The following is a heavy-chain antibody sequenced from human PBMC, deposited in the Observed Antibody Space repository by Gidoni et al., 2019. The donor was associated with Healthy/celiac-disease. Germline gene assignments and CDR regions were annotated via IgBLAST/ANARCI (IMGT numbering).Heavy chain of an antibody. J-gene: IGHJ4*02. CDR2: IYTSGIT. CDR1: GGSISSGSYY. D-gene: IGHD2-2*01. CDR3: AREVVAAPYYFDY. Sequence: QVQLQESGPGLVKPSQTLSLTCTVSGGSISSGSYYWSWIRQPAGKGLEWIGRIYTSGITNYNPSLKSRVTISVDTSKNQFSLKLSSVTAADTAVYYCAREVVAAPYYFDYWGQGTLVTVSS. V-gene: IGHV4-61*02.